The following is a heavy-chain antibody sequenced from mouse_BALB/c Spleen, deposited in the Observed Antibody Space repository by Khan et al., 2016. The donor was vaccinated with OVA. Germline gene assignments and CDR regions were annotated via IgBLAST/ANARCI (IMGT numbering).Heavy chain of an antibody. CDR2: ISYSGST. D-gene: IGHD2-14*01. V-gene: IGHV3-2*02. CDR1: GYSITSGYG. Sequence: VQLKQSGPGLVKPSQSLSLTCTVTGYSITSGYGWNWIRQFPGNKLEWMGYISYSGSTNYNPSLKSRISITRDTSKNQFFLQLNSVTTEDTATXHCARTDRIEYWGQGTTLTVSS. J-gene: IGHJ2*01. CDR3: ARTDRIEY.